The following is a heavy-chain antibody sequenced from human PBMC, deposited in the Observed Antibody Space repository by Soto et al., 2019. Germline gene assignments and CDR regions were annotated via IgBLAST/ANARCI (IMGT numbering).Heavy chain of an antibody. CDR1: GGTFSSYA. D-gene: IGHD3-22*01. V-gene: IGHV1-69*13. J-gene: IGHJ3*02. CDR3: ARAPLKDTIILVAASGFDI. CDR2: IIPIFGTA. Sequence: SVKVSCKASGGTFSSYAISWVRQAPGQGLEWMGGIIPIFGTAKHAQKFQGRVTITADASTSTAYMELSSLRSEDTAVYYCARAPLKDTIILVAASGFDIWGQGTMVTVSS.